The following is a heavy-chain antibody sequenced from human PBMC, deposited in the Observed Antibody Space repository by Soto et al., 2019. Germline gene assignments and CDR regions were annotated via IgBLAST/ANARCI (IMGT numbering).Heavy chain of an antibody. J-gene: IGHJ5*02. D-gene: IGHD3-22*01. CDR2: IIPIVGTA. V-gene: IGHV1-69*12. Sequence: QVQLVQSGAEVKKPGSSVKVSCMASGGTFSSYAITWVRQAPGQGLEWMGGIIPIVGTANYAQKFQARVTITADESTSTAYMELSSLRSEDTAVYYCARDRGPSSGYYPYWFDPWGQGTLVTVSS. CDR1: GGTFSSYA. CDR3: ARDRGPSSGYYPYWFDP.